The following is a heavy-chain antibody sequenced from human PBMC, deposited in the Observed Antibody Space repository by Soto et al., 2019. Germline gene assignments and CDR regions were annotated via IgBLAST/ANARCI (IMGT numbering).Heavy chain of an antibody. Sequence: ASVQVSCKASGYTFTSYYMHWVRQAPGQGLEWMGIINPSGGSTSYAQKFQGRVTMTRDTSTSTVYMELSSLRSEDTAVYYCARGRGGGYQPTGYFDYWGQGTLVTVSS. CDR2: INPSGGST. V-gene: IGHV1-46*01. CDR3: ARGRGGGYQPTGYFDY. J-gene: IGHJ4*02. CDR1: GYTFTSYY. D-gene: IGHD3-22*01.